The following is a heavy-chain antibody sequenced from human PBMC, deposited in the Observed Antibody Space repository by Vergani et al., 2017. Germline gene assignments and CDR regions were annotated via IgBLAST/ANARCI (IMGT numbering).Heavy chain of an antibody. Sequence: EVQLVQSGAEVKKPGATVKISCKVSGYTFTDYYMHWVQQAPGKGLEWMGLVDPEDGETIYAEKFQGRVTITADTSTDTAYMELSSLRSEDTAVYYCATVYDYDTGSNNNWFDPWGQGTLVTVSS. CDR3: ATVYDYDTGSNNNWFDP. D-gene: IGHD3-10*01. CDR1: GYTFTDYY. CDR2: VDPEDGET. V-gene: IGHV1-69-2*01. J-gene: IGHJ5*02.